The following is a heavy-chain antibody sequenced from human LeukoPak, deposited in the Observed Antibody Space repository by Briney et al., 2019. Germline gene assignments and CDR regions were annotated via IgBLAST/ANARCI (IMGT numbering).Heavy chain of an antibody. CDR1: GGSISSSNW. CDR2: IYHSGST. Sequence: SETLSLTCAVSGGSISSSNWWSWVRQPPGKGLEWIGEIYHSGSTNYNPSLKSRVTISVDKSKNQFSLKLSSVTAADTAVYYCAREVDDSANWFDPWGQGTLVTVSS. V-gene: IGHV4-4*02. CDR3: AREVDDSANWFDP. J-gene: IGHJ5*02. D-gene: IGHD2-15*01.